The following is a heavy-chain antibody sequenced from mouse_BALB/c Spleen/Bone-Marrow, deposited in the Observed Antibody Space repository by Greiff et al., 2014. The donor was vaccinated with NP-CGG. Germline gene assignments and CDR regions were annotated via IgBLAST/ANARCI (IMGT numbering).Heavy chain of an antibody. CDR3: ARGLYGSGFAY. D-gene: IGHD1-1*01. CDR1: GFTFSSYA. J-gene: IGHJ3*01. Sequence: EVMLVESGGGLVKPGGSLKLSCAASGFTFSSYAMSWVRQTPEKRLEWVASISSGGSTYYPDSVKGRFTISRDNGRNILYLQMSSLRSEDTAMYYCARGLYGSGFAYWGQGTLVTVSA. V-gene: IGHV5-6-5*01. CDR2: ISSGGST.